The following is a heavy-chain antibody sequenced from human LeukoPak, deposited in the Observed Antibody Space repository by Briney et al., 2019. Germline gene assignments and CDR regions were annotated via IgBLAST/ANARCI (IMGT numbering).Heavy chain of an antibody. CDR1: GGSFSGYY. Sequence: PSETLSLTCAVYGGSFSGYYWSWIRQPPGKGLEWIGEINHSGSTNYNPSLKSRVTISVDTSKNQFSLKLSSVTAADTAVYYCARGLGSSIILIDYWGQGTLVTVSP. CDR3: ARGLGSSIILIDY. V-gene: IGHV4-34*01. J-gene: IGHJ4*02. D-gene: IGHD6-19*01. CDR2: INHSGST.